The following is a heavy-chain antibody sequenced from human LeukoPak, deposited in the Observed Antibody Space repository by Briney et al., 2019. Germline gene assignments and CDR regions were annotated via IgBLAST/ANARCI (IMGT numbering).Heavy chain of an antibody. D-gene: IGHD6-13*01. CDR1: GFTFSSYA. V-gene: IGHV3-23*01. Sequence: PGGSLSLSCAAPGFTFSSYAMSWVRQAQGKGLEWVSAISGSGGSTYYADSVKGRFTISRDNSKNTLYLQMNSLRAEDTAVYYCAKVYSSSRYYRHWGQGTLVTVSS. CDR3: AKVYSSSRYYRH. J-gene: IGHJ1*01. CDR2: ISGSGGST.